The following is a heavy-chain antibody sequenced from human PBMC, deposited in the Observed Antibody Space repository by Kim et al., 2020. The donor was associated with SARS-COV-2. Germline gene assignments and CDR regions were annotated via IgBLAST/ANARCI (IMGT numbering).Heavy chain of an antibody. CDR2: INPSGGST. J-gene: IGHJ6*02. D-gene: IGHD3-3*01. CDR1: GYTFTSYY. Sequence: ASVKVSCKASGYTFTSYYMHWVRQAPGQGLEWMGIINPSGGSTSYAQKFQGRVTMTRDTSTSTVYMELSSLRSEDTAVYYCARDRGVFWSGYYTRGYYGMDVWGQGTTVTVSS. V-gene: IGHV1-46*01. CDR3: ARDRGVFWSGYYTRGYYGMDV.